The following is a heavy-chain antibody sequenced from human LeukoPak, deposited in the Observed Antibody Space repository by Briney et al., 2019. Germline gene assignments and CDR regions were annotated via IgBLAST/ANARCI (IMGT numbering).Heavy chain of an antibody. D-gene: IGHD1-26*01. CDR3: ASGEAWLMGATEFDY. V-gene: IGHV3-33*01. Sequence: PGGSLRLSCAASGFTFSSYGMHWVRQAPGKGLEWVAVIWYDGSNKYYADSVKGRFTISRDNSKNTLYLQMNSLRAEDTAVYCCASGEAWLMGATEFDYWGQGTLVTVSS. CDR1: GFTFSSYG. J-gene: IGHJ4*02. CDR2: IWYDGSNK.